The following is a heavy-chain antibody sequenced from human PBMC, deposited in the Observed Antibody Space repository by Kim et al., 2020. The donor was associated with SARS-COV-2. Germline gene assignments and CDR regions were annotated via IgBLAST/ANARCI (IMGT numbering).Heavy chain of an antibody. CDR1: YA. D-gene: IGHD3-16*01. CDR3: AKDLRSGSSAGTFDY. CDR2: ISGSGGST. Sequence: YAMGWFRQAPGKGLEWVSGISGSGGSTYYTDSVKGRFTISRDNSKNSLYLQMNSLRAEDTAVYYCAKDLRSGSSAGTFDYWGQGTLVTV. V-gene: IGHV3-23*01. J-gene: IGHJ4*02.